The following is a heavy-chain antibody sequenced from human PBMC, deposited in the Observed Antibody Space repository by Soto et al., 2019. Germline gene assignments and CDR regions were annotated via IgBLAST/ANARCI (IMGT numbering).Heavy chain of an antibody. D-gene: IGHD3-3*01. CDR1: GFTFTDHY. CDR2: TRNKANSFTT. CDR3: TTEEYYDFWSGPVYYGMDV. V-gene: IGHV3-72*01. J-gene: IGHJ6*02. Sequence: PGGSLRLSCAASGFTFTDHYMDWVRQAPGKGLEWVGRTRNKANSFTTEYAASVKGRFTISRDDSKNTLYLQMNSLKTEDTAVYYCTTEEYYDFWSGPVYYGMDVWGQGTTVTVSS.